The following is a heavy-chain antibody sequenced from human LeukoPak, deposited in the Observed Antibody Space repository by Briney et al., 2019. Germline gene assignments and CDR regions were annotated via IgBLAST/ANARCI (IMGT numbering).Heavy chain of an antibody. Sequence: PSETLSLTCTVSGGSISSYYWNWIRQPAGKGLEWIGRIYTSGSTSYNSSLKSRVTMSVDTSKNQFSLRLSSVTAADTAVYYCARDVGGYNYGYSLDYWGQGTLVSVS. CDR1: GGSISSYY. D-gene: IGHD5-18*01. CDR2: IYTSGST. J-gene: IGHJ4*02. V-gene: IGHV4-4*07. CDR3: ARDVGGYNYGYSLDY.